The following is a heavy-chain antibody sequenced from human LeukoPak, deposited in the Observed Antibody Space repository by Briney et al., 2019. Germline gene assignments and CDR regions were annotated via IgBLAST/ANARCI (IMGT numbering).Heavy chain of an antibody. V-gene: IGHV3-30-3*01. CDR2: ISYDGSNK. J-gene: IGHJ4*02. CDR3: ASPIAVAGACFDY. D-gene: IGHD6-19*01. CDR1: GFTFSSYA. Sequence: PGGSLRLSCAASGFTFSSYAMHWVRQAPGKGLEWVAVISYDGSNKYYADSVKGRFTISRDNSKNTLYLQMNSLRAEGTAVYYCASPIAVAGACFDYWGQGTLVTVSS.